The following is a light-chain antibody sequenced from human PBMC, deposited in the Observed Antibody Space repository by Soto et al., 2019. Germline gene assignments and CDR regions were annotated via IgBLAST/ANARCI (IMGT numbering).Light chain of an antibody. Sequence: QSVLDQPPSASGSLGQSVTTSCTGTSSDVGGYNYVSWYQQHPGKAPKLMIYEVSKRPSGVPDRFSGSKSGNTASLTVSGLQAEDEADYYCSSYAGSNNLGVFGTGTKSPS. CDR2: EVS. J-gene: IGLJ1*01. V-gene: IGLV2-8*01. CDR3: SSYAGSNNLGV. CDR1: SSDVGGYNY.